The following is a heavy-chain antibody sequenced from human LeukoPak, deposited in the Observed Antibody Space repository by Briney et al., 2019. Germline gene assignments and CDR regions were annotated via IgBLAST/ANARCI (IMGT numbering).Heavy chain of an antibody. Sequence: SETLSLTCTVSGGSISSYYWSWIRQPPGKGLEWIGYIYYSGSTNYNPSLKSRVTISVDTSKNQFSLKLSSVTAADTAVYYCARAARVLRYFHPRPAGWFDPWGQGTLVTVSS. CDR3: ARAARVLRYFHPRPAGWFDP. D-gene: IGHD3-9*01. CDR2: IYYSGST. CDR1: GGSISSYY. J-gene: IGHJ5*02. V-gene: IGHV4-59*01.